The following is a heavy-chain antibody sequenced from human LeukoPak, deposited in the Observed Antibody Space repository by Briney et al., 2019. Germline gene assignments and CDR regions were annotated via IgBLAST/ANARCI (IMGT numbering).Heavy chain of an antibody. Sequence: GGSLRLSCAASGFTFSSYSMNWVGQAPGKGLEWVSSITSSSSYIYYADSVKGRFTISRDNAKNSLYLQMNSLRAEDTAVYYCARGLRAMVIHVYYFDYWGQGTLVTVSS. J-gene: IGHJ4*02. D-gene: IGHD5-18*01. V-gene: IGHV3-21*01. CDR3: ARGLRAMVIHVYYFDY. CDR2: ITSSSSYI. CDR1: GFTFSSYS.